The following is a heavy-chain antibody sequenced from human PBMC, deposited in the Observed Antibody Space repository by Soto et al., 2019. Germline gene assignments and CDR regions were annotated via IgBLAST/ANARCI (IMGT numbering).Heavy chain of an antibody. Sequence: VSLRLSCAASGFTFSSYAVSWVRQAPGKGLEWVSTISGSGDRTYYTDSVKGRFTISRDNSKNTLYLQMNSLRAEDTAVYYCAKAPCTKWVDYWGQGTVVTVSS. CDR3: AKAPCTKWVDY. D-gene: IGHD2-8*01. CDR1: GFTFSSYA. V-gene: IGHV3-23*01. J-gene: IGHJ4*02. CDR2: ISGSGDRT.